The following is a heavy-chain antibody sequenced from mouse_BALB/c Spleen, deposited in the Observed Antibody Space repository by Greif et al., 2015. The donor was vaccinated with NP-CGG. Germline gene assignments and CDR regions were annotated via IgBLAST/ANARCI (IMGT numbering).Heavy chain of an antibody. CDR1: GYAFSSYW. D-gene: IGHD1-1*01. J-gene: IGHJ1*01. Sequence: VQLQQSGAELVRPGSSVKISCKASGYAFSSYWMNWVKQRPGQGLEWIGQIYPGDGDTNYNGKFKGKATLTADKSSSTAYMQLSSLTSEDSAVYFCARMGGSSPYWYFDVWGAGTTVTVSS. V-gene: IGHV1-80*01. CDR3: ARMGGSSPYWYFDV. CDR2: IYPGDGDT.